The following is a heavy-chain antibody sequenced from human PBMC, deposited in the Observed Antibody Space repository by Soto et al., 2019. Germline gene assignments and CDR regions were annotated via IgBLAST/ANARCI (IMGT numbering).Heavy chain of an antibody. J-gene: IGHJ4*02. D-gene: IGHD2-2*01. V-gene: IGHV3-23*01. CDR2: IGTDSNT. Sequence: GVPLRLSWADSGLTFSSYSMNWVSQAPGKGLAWVSAIGTDSNTYYADSVKGRFTISRDNSRTTLYLQMNSLRAEDTALYYCARKYPGTRPFDYWGQGTLVTVSS. CDR1: GLTFSSYS. CDR3: ARKYPGTRPFDY.